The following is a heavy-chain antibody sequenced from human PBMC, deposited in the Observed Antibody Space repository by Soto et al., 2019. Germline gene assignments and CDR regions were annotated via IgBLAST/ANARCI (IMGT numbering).Heavy chain of an antibody. J-gene: IGHJ4*02. CDR3: AKYGRDSSAWKADY. D-gene: IGHD6-19*01. V-gene: IGHV3-23*01. Sequence: EVELQESGGHLVQPGGSLRLSCAASGFTFSSFSMTWVRQAPGKGLEWVSAISGSGGTTYYADSVKDRFTISRDNSKNTLFLQMHSLRAEDTAVYYCAKYGRDSSAWKADYWGQGTLVTVSS. CDR1: GFTFSSFS. CDR2: ISGSGGTT.